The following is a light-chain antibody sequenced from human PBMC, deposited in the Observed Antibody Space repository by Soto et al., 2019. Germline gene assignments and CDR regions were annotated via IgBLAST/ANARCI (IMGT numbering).Light chain of an antibody. CDR1: QSVSSN. Sequence: EIVMTQSPATLSVSPGERATLSCRASQSVSSNLAWYQQKPGQAPRLLIYGASTRATGIPARFSGSGSGTEFTFTISSLLSEDFAVYYCQQYNNWPLTFGGGTKVDIK. CDR2: GAS. V-gene: IGKV3-15*01. J-gene: IGKJ4*01. CDR3: QQYNNWPLT.